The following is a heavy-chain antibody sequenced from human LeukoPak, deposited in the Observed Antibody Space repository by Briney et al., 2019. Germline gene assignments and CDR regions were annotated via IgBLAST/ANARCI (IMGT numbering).Heavy chain of an antibody. CDR1: GFTFSNSW. CDR2: INQEGVDI. D-gene: IGHD1-1*01. Sequence: GSLRLSCAASGFTFSNSWMSWGRQAPGGGVEAVANINQEGVDIHYVDSVNGRFTISRDNAKDSLYLQMNSLRDDDTAVYYCATYVNWVAGDVWGQGTTVTVSS. J-gene: IGHJ6*02. V-gene: IGHV3-7*01. CDR3: ATYVNWVAGDV.